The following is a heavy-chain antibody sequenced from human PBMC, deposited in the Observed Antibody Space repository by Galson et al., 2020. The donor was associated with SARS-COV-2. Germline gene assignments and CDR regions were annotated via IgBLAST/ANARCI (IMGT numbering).Heavy chain of an antibody. D-gene: IGHD2-2*01. J-gene: IGHJ6*02. CDR3: ARVQYQLLYYYYSGMDV. CDR1: GYTFTGYY. CDR2: INPNSGGT. Sequence: ASVKVSCKASGYTFTGYYMHWVRQAPGQGLEWMGWINPNSGGTNYAQKFQGRVTMTRDTSISTAYMELSRLRSDDTAVYYCARVQYQLLYYYYSGMDVWGQGTTFTVPS. V-gene: IGHV1-2*02.